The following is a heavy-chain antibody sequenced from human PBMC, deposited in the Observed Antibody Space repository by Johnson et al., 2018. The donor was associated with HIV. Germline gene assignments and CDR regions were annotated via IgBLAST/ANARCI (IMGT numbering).Heavy chain of an antibody. Sequence: VQLVESGGGVVRPGGSLRLSCAASGFSFDDYGMSWVRQAPGKGLEWVSGISGSGGSTYYADSVKGRFTISRDNSKNTLYRQMNSLRAEDTAVYYCAKDRGSYYFYAFDIWGQGTMVTVSS. CDR1: GFSFDDYG. J-gene: IGHJ3*02. D-gene: IGHD1-26*01. V-gene: IGHV3-23*04. CDR3: AKDRGSYYFYAFDI. CDR2: ISGSGGST.